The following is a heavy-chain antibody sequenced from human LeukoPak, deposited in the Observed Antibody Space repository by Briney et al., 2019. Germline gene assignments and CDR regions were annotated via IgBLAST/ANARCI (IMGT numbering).Heavy chain of an antibody. CDR2: ISYDGSNK. CDR3: TTLTIASPFDF. CDR1: GFTFSSYE. Sequence: PGGSLRLSCAASGFTFSSYEVHWVRQAPGKGLEWVAVISYDGSNKYYADSVKGRFTISRDNSRNTLYLQMNSLRPGDTAVYYCTTLTIASPFDFWGLGTLVTVSS. D-gene: IGHD4/OR15-4a*01. V-gene: IGHV3-30*04. J-gene: IGHJ4*02.